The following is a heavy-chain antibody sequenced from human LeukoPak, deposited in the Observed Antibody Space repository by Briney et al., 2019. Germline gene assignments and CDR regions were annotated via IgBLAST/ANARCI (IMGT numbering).Heavy chain of an antibody. CDR1: GYTFTGYY. D-gene: IGHD5-18*01. CDR2: INPNSGGT. V-gene: IGHV1-2*02. J-gene: IGHJ4*02. Sequence: ASVKVFCKASGYTFTGYYMHWVRQAPGQGLEWMGWINPNSGGTNYAQKFQGRVTMTRDTSISTAYMELSRLRSDDTAVYYCARDLKGDTAMVTLDYWGQGTLVTVSS. CDR3: ARDLKGDTAMVTLDY.